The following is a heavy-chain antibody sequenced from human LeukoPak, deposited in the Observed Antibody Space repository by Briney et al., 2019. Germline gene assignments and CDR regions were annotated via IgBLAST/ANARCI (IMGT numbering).Heavy chain of an antibody. D-gene: IGHD3-22*01. Sequence: KPSETLSLTCTVSGGSISSYYWSWIRQPPGKGLEWIGYIYYSGSTNYNPSLKSRVTISVDTSKNQFSLKLSSVTAADTAVYYCASLTYYYDSSGYYYSARFDPWGQGTLVTVSS. J-gene: IGHJ5*02. V-gene: IGHV4-59*08. CDR1: GGSISSYY. CDR3: ASLTYYYDSSGYYYSARFDP. CDR2: IYYSGST.